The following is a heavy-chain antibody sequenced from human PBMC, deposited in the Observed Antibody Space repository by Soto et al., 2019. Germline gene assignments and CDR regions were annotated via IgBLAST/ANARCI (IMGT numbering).Heavy chain of an antibody. V-gene: IGHV3-15*01. Sequence: EVQVVESGGGLVKPGGSLRLSCAASGFILSNAWMSWVRQAPGKGLEWVGLIKSKTSGGTTDYGAPVKGRFTISRDDSKNTLLLQMNSLKTEDTAIYYCTTDRYDANGFDIWGQGTMVTASS. CDR1: GFILSNAW. D-gene: IGHD3-16*01. CDR3: TTDRYDANGFDI. J-gene: IGHJ3*02. CDR2: IKSKTSGGTT.